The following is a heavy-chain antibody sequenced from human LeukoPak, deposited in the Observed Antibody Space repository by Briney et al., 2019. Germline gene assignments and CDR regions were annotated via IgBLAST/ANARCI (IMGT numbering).Heavy chain of an antibody. CDR3: ARVPGGPPAAYDFSTSGMEV. D-gene: IGHD3-3*01. J-gene: IGHJ6*02. Sequence: PSETLSLTCTVSGGSISSYYWSWIRQPPGKGLEWIGYIYYSGSTNYNPSLKSRVTISVDTSKNQFSLKLSSVTAADTAVYYCARVPGGPPAAYDFSTSGMEVWAKGPRSPSP. CDR2: IYYSGST. V-gene: IGHV4-59*01. CDR1: GGSISSYY.